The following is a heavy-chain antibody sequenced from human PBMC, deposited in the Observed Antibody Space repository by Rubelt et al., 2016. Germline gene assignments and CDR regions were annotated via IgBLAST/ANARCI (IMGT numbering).Heavy chain of an antibody. CDR1: GYSFTSYW. CDR2: IEPSDSST. Sequence: EVQLVQSGAEVKKPGESLRISCKGSGYSFTSYWISWVRQMPGKGLEWMGRIEPSDSSTNYSPSFQGHVTISADKSISTAYLQWSSLKASDTAMYYCARIPGSGSSEINWFDPWGQGTLVTVSS. CDR3: ARIPGSGSSEINWFDP. D-gene: IGHD3-10*01. J-gene: IGHJ5*02. V-gene: IGHV5-10-1*03.